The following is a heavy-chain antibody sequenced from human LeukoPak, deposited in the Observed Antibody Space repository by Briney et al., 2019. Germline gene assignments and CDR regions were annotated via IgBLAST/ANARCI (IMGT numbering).Heavy chain of an antibody. V-gene: IGHV1-18*01. J-gene: IGHJ4*02. CDR2: ISAYNGNT. Sequence: ASVKVSCKASGYTFTSYGISWVRQGPGQGLEWMGWISAYNGNTNYAQKLQGRVTMTTDTSTSTAYMELRSLRSDDTAVYYCARRWTAAAGIRGGAFDYWGQGTLVTVSS. CDR1: GYTFTSYG. D-gene: IGHD6-13*01. CDR3: ARRWTAAAGIRGGAFDY.